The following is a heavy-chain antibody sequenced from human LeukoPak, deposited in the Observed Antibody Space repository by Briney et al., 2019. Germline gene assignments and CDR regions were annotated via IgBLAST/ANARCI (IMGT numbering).Heavy chain of an antibody. CDR3: AKDDAWLRFGE. CDR1: GFPFSNHG. CDR2: ISPSGDIT. V-gene: IGHV3-23*01. Sequence: PGGPLRLPCAASGFPFSNHGVLWVPQAPGKGRVGVSGISPSGDITYYADSVKGRFTISRDNSKNTLYLEVISLTAEDTAVYYCAKDDAWLRFGEWSQGTLVTVSS. D-gene: IGHD3-10*01. J-gene: IGHJ4*02.